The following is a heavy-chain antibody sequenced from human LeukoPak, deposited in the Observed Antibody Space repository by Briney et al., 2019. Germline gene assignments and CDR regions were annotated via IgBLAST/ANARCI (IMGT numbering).Heavy chain of an antibody. CDR2: ISSSSSTI. CDR3: ARDRYSSGWYYDYYYYGMDV. D-gene: IGHD6-19*01. CDR1: GFTFSNFW. J-gene: IGHJ6*02. Sequence: GGSLRLSCAASGFTFSNFWMNWVRQAPGKGLEWVSYISSSSSTIYYADSVKGRFTISRDNAKNSLYLQMNSLRDEDTAVYYCARDRYSSGWYYDYYYYGMDVWGQGTTVTVSS. V-gene: IGHV3-48*02.